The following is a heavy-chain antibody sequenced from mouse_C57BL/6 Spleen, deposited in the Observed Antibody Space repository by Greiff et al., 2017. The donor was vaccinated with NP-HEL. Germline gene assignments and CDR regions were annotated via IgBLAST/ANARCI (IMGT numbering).Heavy chain of an antibody. CDR1: GYTFTSYL. CDR3: AKGGRGLDY. J-gene: IGHJ2*01. CDR2: IDPSDSYT. V-gene: IGHV1-59*01. Sequence: VQLQQPGAELVRPGTSVKLSCKASGYTFTSYLMHWVKQRPGQGLEWIGVIDPSDSYTNYNQKFKGKATLTVDTSSSTAYMQLSSLTSEDSAVYYCAKGGRGLDYWGQGTTLTVSS.